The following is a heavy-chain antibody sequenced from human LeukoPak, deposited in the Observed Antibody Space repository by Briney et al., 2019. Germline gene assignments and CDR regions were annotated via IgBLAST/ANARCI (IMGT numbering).Heavy chain of an antibody. V-gene: IGHV3-53*01. CDR2: IYSGGST. D-gene: IGHD4-17*01. Sequence: GGSLRLSCAASGFTVSSNYMSWVRQAPGKGLEWVSVIYSGGSTYYADSVKGRFTISRDNSKNTLYLQMNSLRAENTAVYYCARDRTTPEGYFDYWGQGTLVTVCS. J-gene: IGHJ4*02. CDR3: ARDRTTPEGYFDY. CDR1: GFTVSSNY.